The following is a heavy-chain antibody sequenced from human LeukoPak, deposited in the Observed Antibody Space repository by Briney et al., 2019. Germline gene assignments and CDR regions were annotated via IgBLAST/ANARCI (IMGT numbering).Heavy chain of an antibody. CDR2: ISAYNGNT. CDR1: GYTFTSYG. J-gene: IGHJ4*02. Sequence: GASVKVSCKASGYTFTSYGISWVRQAPGQGLEWMGWISAYNGNTNYAQKLQGRVTMTTDTSTSTAYMELRSLRSDDTAVYYCARXREFDFGQKNYYGSGSYDYWGQGTLVTVSS. CDR3: ARXREFDFGQKNYYGSGSYDY. D-gene: IGHD3-10*01. V-gene: IGHV1-18*01.